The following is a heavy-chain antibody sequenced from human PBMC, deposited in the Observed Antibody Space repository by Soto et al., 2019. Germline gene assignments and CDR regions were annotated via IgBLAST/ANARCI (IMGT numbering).Heavy chain of an antibody. V-gene: IGHV2-5*02. J-gene: IGHJ4*02. Sequence: QITLKESGPTLVKPTQTLTLTCTFSGFSLSSRGMGVGWIRQPPGKALEWIALIYWDDDKPYSPSLKSRLTITKHTSKTQLVLTMNNMDPMHTATYYCAYFSDTSGYYYVYFEYWGQGTLVTVSS. CDR1: GFSLSSRGMG. CDR3: AYFSDTSGYYYVYFEY. D-gene: IGHD3-22*01. CDR2: IYWDDDK.